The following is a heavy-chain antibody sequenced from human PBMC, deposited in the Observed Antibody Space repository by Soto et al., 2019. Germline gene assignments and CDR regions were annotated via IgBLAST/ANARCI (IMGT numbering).Heavy chain of an antibody. CDR2: ISGSGRTT. J-gene: IGHJ6*03. CDR3: AKFRGASYSYYYMDV. Sequence: EVQLLESGGGLVQPGGSLRLSCAASGFTFGTYAMNWLRQAPGRGLECVSFISGSGRTTYYADSVKGRFTVSRDNSKNTMYLQMNSLRAEDTALYYCAKFRGASYSYYYMDVWGKGTTVTVSS. V-gene: IGHV3-23*01. CDR1: GFTFGTYA. D-gene: IGHD3-16*01.